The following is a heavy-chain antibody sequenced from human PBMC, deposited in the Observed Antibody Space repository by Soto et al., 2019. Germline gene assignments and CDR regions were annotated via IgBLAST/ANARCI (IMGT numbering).Heavy chain of an antibody. V-gene: IGHV2-5*02. Sequence: QITLKESGPTLVKPTQTLTLTCTFSGFSLSTSGVGVGWIRQPPGKALEWLALIYWDDDKRYSPSLKSRLTITKDTSKNQEVLTMTNMDPVDTATYYCAHRGRAYFDWLLPFDYWGQGTLVTVSS. CDR1: GFSLSTSGVG. D-gene: IGHD3-9*01. J-gene: IGHJ4*02. CDR2: IYWDDDK. CDR3: AHRGRAYFDWLLPFDY.